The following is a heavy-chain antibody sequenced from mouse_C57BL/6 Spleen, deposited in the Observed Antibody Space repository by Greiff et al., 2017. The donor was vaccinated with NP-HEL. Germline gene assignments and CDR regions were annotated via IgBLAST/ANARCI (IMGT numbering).Heavy chain of an antibody. CDR3: ARGSNYDNYYAMDY. V-gene: IGHV5-17*01. CDR2: ISSGSSTI. CDR1: GFTFSDYG. J-gene: IGHJ4*01. Sequence: EVHLVESGGGLVKPGGSLKLSCAASGFTFSDYGMHWVRQAPEKGLEWVAYISSGSSTIYYADTVKGRFTISRDNAKNTLFLQMTSLRSEDTAMYYCARGSNYDNYYAMDYWGQGTSVTVSS. D-gene: IGHD2-5*01.